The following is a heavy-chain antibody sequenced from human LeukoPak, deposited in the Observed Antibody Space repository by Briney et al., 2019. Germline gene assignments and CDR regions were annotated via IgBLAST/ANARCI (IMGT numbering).Heavy chain of an antibody. D-gene: IGHD3-22*01. CDR3: AKDHDSSGYYPQQLEY. CDR1: GFTFSKYA. CDR2: ISCGCCRT. J-gene: IGHJ4*02. V-gene: IGHV3-23*01. Sequence: GRSLRLSCAASGFTFSKYAMNWARQAPGKGLEWLSLISCGCCRTYYADSVKGRFTISRDNSKSTLSLQMNSLGAEDTALYYCAKDHDSSGYYPQQLEYWGQGTLVTVSS.